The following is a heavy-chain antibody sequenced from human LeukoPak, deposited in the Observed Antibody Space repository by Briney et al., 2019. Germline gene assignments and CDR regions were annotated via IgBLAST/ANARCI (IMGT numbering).Heavy chain of an antibody. V-gene: IGHV4-34*01. Sequence: KSSETLSLTCAVYGGSFSGYYWSWIRQPPGKGLEWIGEINHSGSTNYNPSLKSRVTISVDTSKNQFSLKLSSVTAADTAVYYCARQVSGWHLNYYYYMDVWGKGTTVTISS. CDR3: ARQVSGWHLNYYYYMDV. J-gene: IGHJ6*03. D-gene: IGHD6-19*01. CDR1: GGSFSGYY. CDR2: INHSGST.